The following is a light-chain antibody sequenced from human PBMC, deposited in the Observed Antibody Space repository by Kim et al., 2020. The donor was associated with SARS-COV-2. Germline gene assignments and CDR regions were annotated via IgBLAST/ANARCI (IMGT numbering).Light chain of an antibody. CDR1: KLGDKY. CDR2: QDS. J-gene: IGLJ3*02. CDR3: QAWDSSGV. Sequence: SYELTHPPSVSVSPGQTASITCSGDKLGDKYACWYQQKPGQSPVLVIYQDSKRPSGIPERFSGSNSGNTATLTISGTQAMDEADYYCQAWDSSGVFGGGTKLTVL. V-gene: IGLV3-1*01.